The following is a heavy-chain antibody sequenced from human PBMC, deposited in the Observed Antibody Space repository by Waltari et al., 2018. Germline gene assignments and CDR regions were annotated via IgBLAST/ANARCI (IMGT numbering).Heavy chain of an antibody. V-gene: IGHV1-2*02. CDR3: AREGWIDP. CDR1: GYTFTGYY. Sequence: QVQLVQSGAEVKKPGASVKVSCKASGYTFTGYYMHWVRQAPGQGLEWMVWFNPNRGGTNYAQKSQGRVTITRDTSMSAALVGLSRLRSDDTAVYYCAREGWIDPWGQGTLVTVSS. J-gene: IGHJ5*02. CDR2: FNPNRGGT.